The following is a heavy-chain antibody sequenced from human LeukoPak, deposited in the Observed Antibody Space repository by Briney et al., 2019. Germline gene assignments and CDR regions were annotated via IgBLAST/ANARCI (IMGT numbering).Heavy chain of an antibody. CDR2: IIPIFDTA. J-gene: IGHJ3*02. CDR3: ARGIAARFDASDI. Sequence: SVKVSCNASGGTLSSYAISWVRQAPGQGLEWMGGIIPIFDTANYAQKFQGRVTLTADESTSTAYMELSSLRSEDTAIYYCARGIAARFDASDIWGQGTMVTVSS. D-gene: IGHD6-6*01. CDR1: GGTLSSYA. V-gene: IGHV1-69*13.